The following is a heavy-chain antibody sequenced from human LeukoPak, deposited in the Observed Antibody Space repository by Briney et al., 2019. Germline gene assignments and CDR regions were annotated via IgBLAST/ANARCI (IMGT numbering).Heavy chain of an antibody. CDR2: IIPIFGTA. V-gene: IGHV1-69*13. Sequence: ASVKVSCKASGGTFSSYAISWVRQAPGQGLEWMGGIIPIFGTANYAQKFQGRVTITADESTSTAYMELSSLRSEDTAVYYCARRWDYDSSGHMVWFDPWGQGTLVTVSS. CDR1: GGTFSSYA. J-gene: IGHJ5*02. D-gene: IGHD3-22*01. CDR3: ARRWDYDSSGHMVWFDP.